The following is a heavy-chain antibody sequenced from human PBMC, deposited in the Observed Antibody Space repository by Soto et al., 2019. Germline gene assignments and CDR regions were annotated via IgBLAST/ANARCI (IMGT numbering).Heavy chain of an antibody. D-gene: IGHD6-13*01. J-gene: IGHJ3*02. Sequence: SLQVSCKGSGGTFSSYAMSCVRQAPGQGLEWMGGIIPIFGTANYAQKFQGRVTITADESTSTAYMELSSLRSENTSVYYCAREAEAAFRDGFDIRGQGAIVTVS. CDR2: IIPIFGTA. V-gene: IGHV1-69*01. CDR3: AREAEAAFRDGFDI. CDR1: GGTFSSYA.